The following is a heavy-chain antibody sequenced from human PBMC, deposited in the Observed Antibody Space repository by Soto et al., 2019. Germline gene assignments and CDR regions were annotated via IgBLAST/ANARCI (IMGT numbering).Heavy chain of an antibody. CDR1: GGSFSGYY. J-gene: IGHJ5*02. CDR3: ARARDSSSRPLGWFDP. Sequence: PSETLSLTCAVYGGSFSGYYWSWIRQPPGKGLEWIGEINHSGSTNYNPSLKSRVTISVDTSKNQCSLKLSSVTAADTAVYYCARARDSSSRPLGWFDPWGQGTLVTVSS. CDR2: INHSGST. V-gene: IGHV4-34*01. D-gene: IGHD6-13*01.